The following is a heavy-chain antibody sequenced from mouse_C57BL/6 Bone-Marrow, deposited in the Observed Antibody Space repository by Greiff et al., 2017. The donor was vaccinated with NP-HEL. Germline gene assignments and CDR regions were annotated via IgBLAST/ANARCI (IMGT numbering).Heavy chain of an antibody. V-gene: IGHV14-4*01. D-gene: IGHD2-3*01. CDR3: TASDGYYWFAY. Sequence: DVKLVESGAELVRPGASVKLSCTASGFNIKDDYMHWVKQRPEQGLEWIGWIDPENGDTEYASKFQGKATITADTSSNTAYLQLSSLTSEDTAVYYCTASDGYYWFAYWGQGTLVTVSA. CDR1: GFNIKDDY. CDR2: IDPENGDT. J-gene: IGHJ3*01.